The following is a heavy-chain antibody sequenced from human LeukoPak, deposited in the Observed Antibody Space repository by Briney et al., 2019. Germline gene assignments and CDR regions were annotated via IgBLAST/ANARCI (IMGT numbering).Heavy chain of an antibody. Sequence: GSSVKVSCKASGGTFSSYAISWVRQAPGQGLEWMGGIIPIFGTANYAQKFQGRVTITADKSTSTAYMELWSLRSDDTAVYYCAREATPLVGAVDYWGQGTLVTVSS. CDR3: AREATPLVGAVDY. CDR1: GGTFSSYA. CDR2: IIPIFGTA. V-gene: IGHV1-69*06. D-gene: IGHD1-26*01. J-gene: IGHJ4*02.